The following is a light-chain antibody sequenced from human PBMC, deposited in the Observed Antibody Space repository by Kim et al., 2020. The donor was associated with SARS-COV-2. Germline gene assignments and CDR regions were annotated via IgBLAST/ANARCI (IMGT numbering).Light chain of an antibody. CDR2: GKY. CDR1: SLTNYY. J-gene: IGLJ3*02. Sequence: LGQTVRLTCQGDSLTNYYATWYQQRPGQAPVLVLYGKYNRPSGIPDRFSGSASGNTASLTITGAQAEDEADYYCNSRDSSGDHVVFGGGTKLTVL. CDR3: NSRDSSGDHVV. V-gene: IGLV3-19*01.